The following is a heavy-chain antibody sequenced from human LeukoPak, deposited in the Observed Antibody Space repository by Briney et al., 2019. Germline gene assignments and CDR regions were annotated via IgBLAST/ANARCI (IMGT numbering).Heavy chain of an antibody. CDR1: GFTFSSYA. CDR2: ISGSGGST. D-gene: IGHD5-12*01. V-gene: IGHV3-23*01. J-gene: IGHJ4*02. CDR3: AKGFRSGSSAPDY. Sequence: PGGSLRLSCVASGFTFSSYAMSWVRQAPGKGLEWVSAISGSGGSTYYADSVKGRFTISRDNSKNTLYLQMNSLRAEDTAVYYCAKGFRSGSSAPDYWGQGTLVTVSS.